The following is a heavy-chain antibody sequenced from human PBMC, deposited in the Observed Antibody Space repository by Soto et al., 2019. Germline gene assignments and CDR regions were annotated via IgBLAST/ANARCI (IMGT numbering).Heavy chain of an antibody. Sequence: SVKVSCKASGGTFSTHPIIWVRQAPGHGLEWMGGIIPISGNTYYTQKFQGRVTITADEPTCTDFMELSSLKSADTAVFDCARGYCSGGNCYSGMDVWGQGTMVTVSS. V-gene: IGHV1-69*13. J-gene: IGHJ6*02. D-gene: IGHD2-15*01. CDR2: IIPISGNT. CDR3: ARGYCSGGNCYSGMDV. CDR1: GGTFSTHP.